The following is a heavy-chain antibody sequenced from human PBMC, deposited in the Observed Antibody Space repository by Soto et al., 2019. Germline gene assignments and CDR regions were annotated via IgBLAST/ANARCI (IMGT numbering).Heavy chain of an antibody. CDR1: GFTFDDYG. CDR2: ITWNGGST. D-gene: IGHD6-6*01. J-gene: IGHJ6*02. V-gene: IGHV3-20*04. CDR3: GREPSSSLARYGMDV. Sequence: EVQLVESGGGVVRPGGSLRLSCAASGFTFDDYGMSWVRQAPGKGLEWVSGITWNGGSTGYADSVKGRFTISRDNAKNSVYLQMNSLRAEDTAWYCCGREPSSSLARYGMDVWGQGTTVTVSS.